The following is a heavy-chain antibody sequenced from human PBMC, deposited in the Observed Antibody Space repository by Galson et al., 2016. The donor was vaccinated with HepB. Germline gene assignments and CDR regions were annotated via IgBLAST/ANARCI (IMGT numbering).Heavy chain of an antibody. CDR3: ACNRGGVFLLDC. Sequence: SLRLSCAVSGVTFSSLSMNWVRQAPGKGLEWVSYLPSENNIKHYADSVRGRFTISRDNAKNSLYLQMNSLRVEDTAGYYCACNRGGVFLLDCWGQGTLVTVSS. D-gene: IGHD3-16*01. V-gene: IGHV3-48*01. J-gene: IGHJ4*02. CDR2: LPSENNIK. CDR1: GVTFSSLS.